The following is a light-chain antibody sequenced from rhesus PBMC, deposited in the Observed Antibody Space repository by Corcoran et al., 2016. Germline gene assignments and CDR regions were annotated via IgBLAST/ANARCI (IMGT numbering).Light chain of an antibody. CDR3: QQSFNTPLT. CDR1: ESVNNY. J-gene: IGKJ4*01. Sequence: DIQMTQSPSSLSASLGDRVTIICRASESVNNYLHWYQQKPGKAPKLLIYASSTLQTGVPSRFSGSGSGTDYTYPISGLKAEDVATYYCQQSFNTPLTFGGGTKVEIK. V-gene: IGKV1-74*01. CDR2: ASS.